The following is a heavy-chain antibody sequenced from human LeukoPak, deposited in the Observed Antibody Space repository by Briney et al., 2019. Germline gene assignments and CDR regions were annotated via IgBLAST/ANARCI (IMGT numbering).Heavy chain of an antibody. D-gene: IGHD3-10*01. CDR1: GFTVSSNY. CDR2: IYSGGST. Sequence: GGSLRLSCAASGFTVSSNYMSWVRQAPGKGLEWVPVIYSGGSTYYADSVKGRFTISRDNSKNTLYLQMNSLRAEDTAVYYCARVKDSGPDDYWGQGTLVTVSS. J-gene: IGHJ4*02. CDR3: ARVKDSGPDDY. V-gene: IGHV3-66*01.